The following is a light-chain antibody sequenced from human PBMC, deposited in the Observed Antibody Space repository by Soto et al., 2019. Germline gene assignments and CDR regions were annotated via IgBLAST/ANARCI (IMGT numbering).Light chain of an antibody. V-gene: IGLV1-47*01. CDR3: AAWDDSLSGRV. CDR1: SSNIGSHN. Sequence: VLTQPPAASGTPGQRVSISCSGGSSNIGSHNVYWYQQLPGTAPKLLIFKNNQRPSGVPDRFSGSKSGTSASLAISGLRSEGEADYYCAAWDDSLSGRVFGTGTKVTVL. CDR2: KNN. J-gene: IGLJ1*01.